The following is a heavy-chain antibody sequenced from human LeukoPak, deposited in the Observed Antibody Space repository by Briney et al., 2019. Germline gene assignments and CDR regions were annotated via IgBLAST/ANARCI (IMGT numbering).Heavy chain of an antibody. V-gene: IGHV1-18*01. Sequence: ASVKVSCKASGYTFTSYGISWVRQAPGQGPEWMGWISAYSTYNGNTNYAQKFQGRVTMTTDTSTSTAYMELRSLRSADTAVYYCTRDLGQWLLQGIFFDYWGQGTLVTVSS. CDR2: ISAYSTYNGNT. D-gene: IGHD5-12*01. CDR1: GYTFTSYG. CDR3: TRDLGQWLLQGIFFDY. J-gene: IGHJ4*02.